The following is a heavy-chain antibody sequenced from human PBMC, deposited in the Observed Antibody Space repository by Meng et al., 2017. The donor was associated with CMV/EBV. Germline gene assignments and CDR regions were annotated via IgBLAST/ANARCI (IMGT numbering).Heavy chain of an antibody. CDR3: ARDHSGPLSH. CDR2: IYSGGST. V-gene: IGHV3-66*01. D-gene: IGHD1-1*01. Sequence: VQLVESGGVLVQPGGSLRFSWSASGFTVSSNYMGWAGQAPGKGLEWVSVIYSGGSTYYADSVKGRFTISRDNSKNTLYLQMNSLRAEDTAVYYCARDHSGPLSHWGQGTLVTVSS. CDR1: GFTVSSNY. J-gene: IGHJ4*02.